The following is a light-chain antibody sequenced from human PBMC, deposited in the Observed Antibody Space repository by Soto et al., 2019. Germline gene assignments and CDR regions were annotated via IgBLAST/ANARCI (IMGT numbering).Light chain of an antibody. Sequence: DIQMTQSPSSLSASVRDRDTITCRASQDISNYLAWYQREPGKVPKLLIYAASTLQSGIPSRFSGSRSGTEFTLTISSLPPEDFATYFCQSYNSPPFTFYPGTKVDI. J-gene: IGKJ3*01. CDR3: QSYNSPPFT. CDR1: QDISNY. CDR2: AAS. V-gene: IGKV1-27*01.